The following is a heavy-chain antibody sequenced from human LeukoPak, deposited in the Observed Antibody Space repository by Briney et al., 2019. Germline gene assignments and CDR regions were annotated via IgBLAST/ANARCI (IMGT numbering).Heavy chain of an antibody. CDR3: ARGRYYDSGGYDEAFDI. CDR2: ISGYNGNT. CDR1: DYTFSSYG. J-gene: IGHJ3*02. D-gene: IGHD3-22*01. V-gene: IGHV1-18*01. Sequence: ASVSVSCKASDYTFSSYGISWVRQAPGQGLEWMGWISGYNGNTKYAQNLQGRVTMTTDTSTTTAYMELRSLRSDDTAVYYCARGRYYDSGGYDEAFDIWGQGTAVADSS.